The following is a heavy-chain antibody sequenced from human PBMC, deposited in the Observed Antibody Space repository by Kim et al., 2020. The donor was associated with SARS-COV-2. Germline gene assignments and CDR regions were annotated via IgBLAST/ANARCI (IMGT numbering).Heavy chain of an antibody. CDR1: GGSISSSLFY. V-gene: IGHV4-39*01. CDR3: ARSPMRVVVIILFAFV. J-gene: IGHJ3*02. CDR2: INYSGNT. Sequence: SETLSLTCTVSGGSISSSLFYWGWVRQAPGKGLEWIGSINYSGNTYYNPSLKSRVTISVDTSKNQFSLKLTSVAAADTAVYYCARSPMRVVVIILFAFV. D-gene: IGHD3-22*01.